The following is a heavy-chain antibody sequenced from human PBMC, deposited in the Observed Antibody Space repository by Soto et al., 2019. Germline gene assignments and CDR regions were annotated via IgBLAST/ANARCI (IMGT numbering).Heavy chain of an antibody. D-gene: IGHD3-3*01. CDR1: GFTFSSYA. Sequence: LRLSCSASGFTFSSYAMHWVRQAPGKGLEYVSAISSNGGSTYYADSVKGRFTISRDNSKNTLYLQMSSLRAEDTAVYYCVLDFWSGFDAFDIWGQGTMVTVSS. V-gene: IGHV3-64D*06. J-gene: IGHJ3*02. CDR2: ISSNGGST. CDR3: VLDFWSGFDAFDI.